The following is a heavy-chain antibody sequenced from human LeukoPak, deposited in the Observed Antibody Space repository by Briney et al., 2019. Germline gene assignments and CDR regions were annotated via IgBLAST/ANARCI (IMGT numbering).Heavy chain of an antibody. CDR2: IWYKGSNK. J-gene: IGHJ4*01. CDR3: ARGEYDILTGYIDH. CDR1: GFTFNSYG. V-gene: IGHV3-33*01. Sequence: GGSLRLSCAASGFTFNSYGMHWVRQAPGKGLEWVAVIWYKGSNKHYADSVRGRFTISRDNSKNILYLQMNSLRVEDTAVYFCARGEYDILTGYIDHWGHGTLVTVSS. D-gene: IGHD3-9*01.